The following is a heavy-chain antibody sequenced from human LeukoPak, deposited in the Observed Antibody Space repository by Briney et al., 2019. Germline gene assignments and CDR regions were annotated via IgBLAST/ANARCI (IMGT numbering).Heavy chain of an antibody. J-gene: IGHJ4*02. CDR1: GFTVSSNY. Sequence: GGSLRLSCAASGFTVSSNYMSWVRQAPGKGLEWVSVIYSGGSTYYADSVKGRFTISRDNSKNTLYLQMNSLRAEDTAVYYCAAKYYYDSSGYHYWGQGTLVTVSS. CDR3: AAKYYYDSSGYHY. V-gene: IGHV3-66*01. CDR2: IYSGGST. D-gene: IGHD3-22*01.